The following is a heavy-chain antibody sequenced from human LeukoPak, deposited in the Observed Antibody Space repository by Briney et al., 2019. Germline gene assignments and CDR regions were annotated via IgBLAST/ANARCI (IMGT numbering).Heavy chain of an antibody. J-gene: IGHJ4*02. V-gene: IGHV6-1*01. CDR1: GDTVASYTGT. CDR3: ARSVGSVSYRIDY. Sequence: SETLSLTCTVSGDTVASYTGTWNRHTLGPGLDLVWLRSIYDRSKSSNDYEAFVKSRITINQDSSKNQFSLQLNSVTPEDTAVYYCARSVGSVSYRIDYWGQGTLVTVSS. CDR2: IYDRSKSSN. D-gene: IGHD5/OR15-5a*01.